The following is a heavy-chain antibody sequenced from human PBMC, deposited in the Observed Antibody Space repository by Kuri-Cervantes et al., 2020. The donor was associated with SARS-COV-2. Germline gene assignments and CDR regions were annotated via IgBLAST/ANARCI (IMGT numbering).Heavy chain of an antibody. CDR1: GFTVSSSY. D-gene: IGHD3-3*01. J-gene: IGHJ4*02. Sequence: GESLKISCAASGFTVSSSYMSWVRQAPGKGLEWVSVIYSGGSTYYADSVKGRFTISRDNSKNALYLQMNSLRAEDTAVYYCARARDDFWSGYHYFDYWGQGTLVTVSS. CDR2: IYSGGST. V-gene: IGHV3-66*01. CDR3: ARARDDFWSGYHYFDY.